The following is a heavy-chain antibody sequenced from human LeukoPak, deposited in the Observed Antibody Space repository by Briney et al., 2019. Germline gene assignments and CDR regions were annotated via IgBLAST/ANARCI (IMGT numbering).Heavy chain of an antibody. Sequence: SETLSLTCAVSGGSISSGGYSWSWIRQPPGKGLEWIGYIYHSGSTYYNPSLKSRVTISVDRSKNQFSLKLSSVTAADTAVYYCARAPRDSTYYFDYWGQGTLVTVSS. CDR3: ARAPRDSTYYFDY. CDR2: IYHSGST. J-gene: IGHJ4*02. V-gene: IGHV4-30-2*02. CDR1: GGSISSGGYS. D-gene: IGHD2/OR15-2a*01.